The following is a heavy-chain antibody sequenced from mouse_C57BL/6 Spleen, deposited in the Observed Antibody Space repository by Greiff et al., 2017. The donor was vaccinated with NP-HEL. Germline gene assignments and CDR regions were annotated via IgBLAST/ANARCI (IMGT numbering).Heavy chain of an antibody. D-gene: IGHD1-1*01. CDR1: GYTFTDYY. CDR2: INPNNGGT. CDR3: ASFILDY. V-gene: IGHV1-26*01. Sequence: EVQLQQSGPELVKPGASVKISCKASGYTFTDYYMNWVKQSHGKSLEWIGDINPNNGGTSYNQKFKGKATLTVDKSSSTAYMELRSLTSEDSAVYYCASFILDYWGQGTTLTVSS. J-gene: IGHJ2*01.